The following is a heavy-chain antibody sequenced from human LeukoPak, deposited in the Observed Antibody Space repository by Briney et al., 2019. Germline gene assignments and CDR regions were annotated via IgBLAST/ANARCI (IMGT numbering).Heavy chain of an antibody. CDR2: IYYSGST. CDR3: ARQRCGGSCYSPNDAFDI. V-gene: IGHV4-39*01. J-gene: IGHJ3*02. D-gene: IGHD2-15*01. Sequence: KPSETLSLTCTVSGGSISSSSYYWGWIRQPPGRGLEWIGSIYYSGSTYYNPSLKSRVTISVDTSKNQFSLRLSSVTAADTAVYYCARQRCGGSCYSPNDAFDIWGQGTMVTVSS. CDR1: GGSISSSSYY.